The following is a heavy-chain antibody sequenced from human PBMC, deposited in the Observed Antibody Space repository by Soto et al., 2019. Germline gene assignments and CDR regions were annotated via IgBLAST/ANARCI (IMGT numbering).Heavy chain of an antibody. CDR1: GGSISSSSYY. CDR3: ARLYQLLWGTNWFDP. Sequence: PSETLSLTCTVSGGSISSSSYYWGWIRQPPGKGLEWIGSIYYGGSTYYNPSLKSRVTVSVDASKNQFSLRLSSVTAADTAVFYFARLYQLLWGTNWFDPWGQGTLVTVSS. J-gene: IGHJ5*02. V-gene: IGHV4-39*01. CDR2: IYYGGST. D-gene: IGHD2-2*01.